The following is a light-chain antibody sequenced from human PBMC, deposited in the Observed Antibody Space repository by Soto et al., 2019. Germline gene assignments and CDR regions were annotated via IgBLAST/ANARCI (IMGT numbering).Light chain of an antibody. CDR2: EVS. CDR1: SSDVGGYNY. V-gene: IGLV2-8*01. CDR3: SSYAGSKGV. Sequence: QSALTQPPSASGSPGQSVTISCTGTSSDVGGYNYVSWYQQHPGKAPKLMIYEVSKRPSGVPDRFSGSKSGNTASLTVSGLQAEDEADYYCSSYAGSKGVFGTGTKVTAL. J-gene: IGLJ1*01.